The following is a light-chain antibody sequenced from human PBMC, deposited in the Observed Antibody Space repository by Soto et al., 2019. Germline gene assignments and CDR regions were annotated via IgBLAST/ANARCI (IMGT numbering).Light chain of an antibody. V-gene: IGKV1-33*01. CDR1: QGIRNY. Sequence: DIQMIQSPSSLSASVGDRVTITCQASQGIRNYLNWYQQKPGKAPKRLIYDASNLERGVPSRFSGRGYETDFTFTISSLQPEDFATYYCQQYDHLPRTFGRGTKVEIK. CDR3: QQYDHLPRT. J-gene: IGKJ1*01. CDR2: DAS.